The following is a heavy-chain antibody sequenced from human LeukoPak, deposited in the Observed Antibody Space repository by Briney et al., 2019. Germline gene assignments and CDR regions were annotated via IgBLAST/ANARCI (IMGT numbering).Heavy chain of an antibody. D-gene: IGHD3-22*01. Sequence: SETLSLTCTVSGGSMSSYYWSWIRQPPGKGLEWIGYIFYSGSTNYNPSLKSRVTISVDTSKNQFSLKLTSVTAADTAVYYCARGGWDYYDSSGYYYLDYWGQGTLVTVSS. V-gene: IGHV4-59*01. CDR1: GGSMSSYY. CDR2: IFYSGST. CDR3: ARGGWDYYDSSGYYYLDY. J-gene: IGHJ4*02.